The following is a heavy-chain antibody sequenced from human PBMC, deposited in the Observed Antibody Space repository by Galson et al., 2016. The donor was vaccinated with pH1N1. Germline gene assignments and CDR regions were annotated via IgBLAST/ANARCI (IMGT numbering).Heavy chain of an antibody. CDR2: IKQDGSEK. D-gene: IGHD6-13*01. CDR3: ARAGSSWDTYYYYYGMDV. Sequence: SLRLSCAASGFTFNSYWMSWVRQAPGKGLEWVVNIKQDGSEKYYVDSVKGRFTISRDNAKNSLYLQMNSLRAEDTAVYYCARAGSSWDTYYYYYGMDVWGQGTTVTVSS. J-gene: IGHJ6*02. CDR1: GFTFNSYW. V-gene: IGHV3-7*03.